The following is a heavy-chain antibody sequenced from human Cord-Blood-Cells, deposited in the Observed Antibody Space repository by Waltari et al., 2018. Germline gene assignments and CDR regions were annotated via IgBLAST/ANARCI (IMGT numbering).Heavy chain of an antibody. J-gene: IGHJ5*02. CDR2: IIPIFGTA. D-gene: IGHD6-13*01. V-gene: IGHV1-69*06. CDR1: GGTFSSYA. Sequence: QVQLVQSGAEVKKPGSSVKVSCKASGGTFSSYAISWVRQAPGQGLEWMGGIIPIFGTANDAQKFQGRVTITADKSTSTAYMELSSLRSEDTAVYYCARDLRGIAAAGTSNWFDPWGQGTLVTVSS. CDR3: ARDLRGIAAAGTSNWFDP.